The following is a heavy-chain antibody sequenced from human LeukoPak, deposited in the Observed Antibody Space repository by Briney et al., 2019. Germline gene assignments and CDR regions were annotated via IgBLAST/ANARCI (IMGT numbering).Heavy chain of an antibody. D-gene: IGHD3-10*01. CDR2: IYYSGST. V-gene: IGHV4-59*01. Sequence: KPSETLSLTCTVSGGSISSYYWSWIRQPPGKGLEWVGYIYYSGSTNYNPSLKNRVTISVDTSKNQFSLKLSSVTAVDTAVYYCARSSPMVRGVPPDYWGQGTLVTVSS. CDR3: ARSSPMVRGVPPDY. CDR1: GGSISSYY. J-gene: IGHJ4*02.